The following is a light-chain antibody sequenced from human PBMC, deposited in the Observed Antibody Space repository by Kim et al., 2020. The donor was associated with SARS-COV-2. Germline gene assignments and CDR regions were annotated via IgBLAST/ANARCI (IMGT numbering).Light chain of an antibody. V-gene: IGKV1-17*01. Sequence: DMQMTQSPSSLSASVGDRVTITCRASQDIRNDLGWYQQNPGRAPKRLIYGASSLQSGVPSRFSGSGSGTEFTLTISSLQPEDFATYFCLQHNTYPISIGQGKRLEI. CDR3: LQHNTYPIS. J-gene: IGKJ5*01. CDR2: GAS. CDR1: QDIRND.